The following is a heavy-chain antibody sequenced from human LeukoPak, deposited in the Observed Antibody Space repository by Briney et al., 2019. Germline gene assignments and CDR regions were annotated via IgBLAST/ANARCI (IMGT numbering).Heavy chain of an antibody. V-gene: IGHV1-69*13. CDR3: ARDSAGNIVVVPAAANDAFDI. D-gene: IGHD2-2*01. Sequence: SVKVSCKASGGTFSSYAISWVRQAPGQGLEWMGGIIPIFGTANYAQKFQGRVTITADESTSTAYMELSSLRSEDTAVYYCARDSAGNIVVVPAAANDAFDIWGQGTMVTVSS. CDR1: GGTFSSYA. J-gene: IGHJ3*02. CDR2: IIPIFGTA.